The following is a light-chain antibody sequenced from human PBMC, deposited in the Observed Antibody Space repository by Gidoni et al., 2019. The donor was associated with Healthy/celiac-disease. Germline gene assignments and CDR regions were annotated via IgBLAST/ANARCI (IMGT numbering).Light chain of an antibody. CDR1: QSISSY. CDR3: QQSYSTSWT. Sequence: DIQMTQSPSSLAASVGDRVTITCRASQSISSYLNWYQQKPGKAPKLLIYAASSLQSGVPSRFSGSGSGTDFTLTISSLQPEDFATYYSQQSYSTSWTFGQGTQVEIK. J-gene: IGKJ1*01. CDR2: AAS. V-gene: IGKV1-39*01.